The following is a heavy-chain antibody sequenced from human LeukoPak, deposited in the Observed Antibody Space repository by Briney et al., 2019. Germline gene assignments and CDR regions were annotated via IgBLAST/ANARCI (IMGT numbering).Heavy chain of an antibody. CDR3: AKARSGGYNWFDP. D-gene: IGHD3-3*01. Sequence: GGSLRLSCATSGFTLSSYAMNWVRQAPGKGLEWVSSISRSSTYKFYADSVKGRFTISRDNSKNTLYLQMNSLRAEDTAVYYCAKARSGGYNWFDPWGQGTLVTVSS. J-gene: IGHJ5*02. CDR1: GFTLSSYA. CDR2: ISRSSTYK. V-gene: IGHV3-21*01.